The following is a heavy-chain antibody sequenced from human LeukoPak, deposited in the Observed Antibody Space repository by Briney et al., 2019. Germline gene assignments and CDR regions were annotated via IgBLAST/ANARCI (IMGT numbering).Heavy chain of an antibody. J-gene: IGHJ3*02. CDR3: ARVGSGSYYQDAFDI. CDR1: GGSISSGDYY. CDR2: IYYSGST. D-gene: IGHD1-26*01. V-gene: IGHV4-30-4*08. Sequence: PSQTLSLTCTVSGGSISSGDYYWSWIRQPPGKCLEWIGYIYYSGSTYYNPSLKSRVTISVDTSKNQFSLKLSSVTAADTAVYYCARVGSGSYYQDAFDIWGQGTMVTVSS.